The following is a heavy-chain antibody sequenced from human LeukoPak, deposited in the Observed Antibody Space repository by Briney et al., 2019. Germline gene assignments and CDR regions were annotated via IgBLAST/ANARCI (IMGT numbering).Heavy chain of an antibody. D-gene: IGHD3-22*01. Sequence: SETLSLTCTVSGGSISSYYWSWVRQPAGKGLEWIGRIYTSGSTNYNPSLKSRVTMSVDTSKNQFSLKLSSVTAADTAVYFCARGPYSYDSSGAFDIWGQGTMVTVSS. CDR1: GGSISSYY. CDR3: ARGPYSYDSSGAFDI. J-gene: IGHJ3*02. V-gene: IGHV4-4*07. CDR2: IYTSGST.